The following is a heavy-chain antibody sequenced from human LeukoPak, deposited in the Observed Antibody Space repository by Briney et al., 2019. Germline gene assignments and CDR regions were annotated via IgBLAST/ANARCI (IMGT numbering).Heavy chain of an antibody. CDR2: ISYDGSNK. V-gene: IGHV3-30*04. CDR3: ARPGARYNWNDGAFDI. CDR1: GFTFSSYA. J-gene: IGHJ3*02. D-gene: IGHD1-20*01. Sequence: GGSLRLSCAASGFTFSSYAMHWVRQAPGKGLEWVAVISYDGSNKYYADSVKGRFTISRDNSKNTLYLQMNSLRAEDTAVYYCARPGARYNWNDGAFDIWGQGTMVTVSS.